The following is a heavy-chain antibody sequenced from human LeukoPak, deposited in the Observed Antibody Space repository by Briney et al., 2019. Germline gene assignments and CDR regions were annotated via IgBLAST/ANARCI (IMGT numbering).Heavy chain of an antibody. Sequence: GGSLGLSCAASGFTFSSYGMHWVRQAPGKGLEWVAVIWYDGSIKFYVDSVKGRFTISRDNSKNTLYLQMNSLRAEDTAVYYCARDPMTAAGRKDGMDVWGQGTTVTVSS. CDR1: GFTFSSYG. V-gene: IGHV3-33*01. CDR3: ARDPMTAAGRKDGMDV. D-gene: IGHD6-13*01. CDR2: IWYDGSIK. J-gene: IGHJ6*02.